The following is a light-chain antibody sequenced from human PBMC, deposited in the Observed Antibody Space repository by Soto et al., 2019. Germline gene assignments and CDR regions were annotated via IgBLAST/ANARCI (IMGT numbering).Light chain of an antibody. V-gene: IGKV3-20*01. J-gene: IGKJ1*01. CDR3: QRYDSFRT. Sequence: PVGRATISLRASQSVSSSNFAWYQQKPAQAPRLLIYGASNRATGIPDRFSGSGSGTDFTLTITRLEPEDFAMYYCQRYDSFRTFGQGTKVDIK. CDR1: QSVSSSN. CDR2: GAS.